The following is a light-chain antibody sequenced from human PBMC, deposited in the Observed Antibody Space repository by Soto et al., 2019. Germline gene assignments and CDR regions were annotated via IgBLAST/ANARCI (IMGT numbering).Light chain of an antibody. CDR2: DVS. CDR1: SSDVGGFNS. J-gene: IGLJ1*01. CDR3: GSYSSRGTPYV. Sequence: QSALTQPASVSGSPGQSITISCTGASSDVGGFNSVSWYQQHPGKAPKLMIYDVSNRPSGVSNRFSGSKSGNTASLTISGLQAEVEADYYCGSYSSRGTPYVFGTGTKLTVL. V-gene: IGLV2-14*01.